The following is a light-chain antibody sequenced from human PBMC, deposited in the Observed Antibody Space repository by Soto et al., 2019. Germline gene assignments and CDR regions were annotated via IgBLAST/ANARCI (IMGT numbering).Light chain of an antibody. V-gene: IGKV1-5*01. CDR2: DAS. CDR3: QQYSTYTPRT. Sequence: DIQMTQSPSTLSASVGDRVTITCRASQSISRWLAWYQQKPGKAPRLLIHDASSLQSGVPSRFSGSGSGTEFTLTISSLQPDDFANYYCQQYSTYTPRTFGQGTKVDIK. CDR1: QSISRW. J-gene: IGKJ1*01.